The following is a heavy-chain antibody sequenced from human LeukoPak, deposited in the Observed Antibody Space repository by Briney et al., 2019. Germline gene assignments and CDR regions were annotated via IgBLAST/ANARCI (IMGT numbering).Heavy chain of an antibody. CDR3: ARVWYTDIAARQYAFDI. CDR2: IYYSGST. J-gene: IGHJ3*02. CDR1: GGSISSSSYY. D-gene: IGHD6-6*01. Sequence: ETLSLTCTVSGGSISSSSYYWGWIRQPPGKGLEWIGSIYYSGSTYYNPSLKSRVTISVDTSKNQFSLKLGSVTAADTAVYYCARVWYTDIAARQYAFDIWGQGTMVTVSS. V-gene: IGHV4-39*07.